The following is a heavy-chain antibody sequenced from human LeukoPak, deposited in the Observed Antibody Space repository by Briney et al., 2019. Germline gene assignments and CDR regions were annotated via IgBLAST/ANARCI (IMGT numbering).Heavy chain of an antibody. CDR1: GYTFTNYG. CDR3: ARAHVGGRPFDY. D-gene: IGHD3-16*01. Sequence: ASVKVSCKASGYTFTNYGISWVRQAPGQGLEWLGWISAYNGNTHFAQQFQGRLTVTTDTSTSTAYLELRSLRSDDTAVYYCARAHVGGRPFDYWGQGTLVTVSS. J-gene: IGHJ4*02. V-gene: IGHV1-18*01. CDR2: ISAYNGNT.